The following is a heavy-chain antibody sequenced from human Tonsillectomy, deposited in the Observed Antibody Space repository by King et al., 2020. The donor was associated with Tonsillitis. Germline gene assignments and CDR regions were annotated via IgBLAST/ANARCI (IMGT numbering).Heavy chain of an antibody. CDR3: AKDRGGTIDY. CDR2: IYSGGTST. Sequence: VQLVESGGGLVQPGGSLRLSCTASGFTFSSYAMSWVRQAPGKGLEWVSIIYSGGTSTYYADTVKGRFTISRDKSKNTLFLQINSLTADDTAVYYCAKDRGGTIDYWGQGILVTVSS. V-gene: IGHV3-23*03. D-gene: IGHD2-15*01. J-gene: IGHJ4*02. CDR1: GFTFSSYA.